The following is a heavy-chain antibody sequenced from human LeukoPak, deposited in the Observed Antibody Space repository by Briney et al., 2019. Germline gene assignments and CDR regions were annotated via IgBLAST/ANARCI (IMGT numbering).Heavy chain of an antibody. CDR3: ARPRGGANPFDY. Sequence: SVKVSCKASGGTFSSYTISWVRQAPGQGLDWLGRIIPILGIANYAQKFQGRVTITADKSTSPPYMELSSLRSEDTAVYYCARPRGGANPFDYWGQGTLVTVSS. D-gene: IGHD3-16*01. CDR1: GGTFSSYT. V-gene: IGHV1-69*02. J-gene: IGHJ4*02. CDR2: IIPILGIA.